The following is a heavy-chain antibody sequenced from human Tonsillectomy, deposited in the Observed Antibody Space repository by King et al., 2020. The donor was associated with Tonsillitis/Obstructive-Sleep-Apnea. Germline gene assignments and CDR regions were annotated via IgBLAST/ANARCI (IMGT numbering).Heavy chain of an antibody. CDR3: ARHGCSSTSCPSSWFDP. CDR1: GYSFTSFW. D-gene: IGHD2-2*01. V-gene: IGHV5-10-1*01. Sequence: QLVQSGAEVKKPGESLRISCKGSGYSFTSFWISWVRQMPGKGLEWMGRIDPSDSYTNYSPSSQGHVTISADKSIPTAYLQWSSLKASDTAMYYCARHGCSSTSCPSSWFDPWGQGTLVTVSS. CDR2: IDPSDSYT. J-gene: IGHJ5*02.